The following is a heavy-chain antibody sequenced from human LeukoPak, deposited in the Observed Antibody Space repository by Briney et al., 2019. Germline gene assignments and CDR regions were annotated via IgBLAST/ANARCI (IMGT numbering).Heavy chain of an antibody. V-gene: IGHV3-30*01. CDR1: GFTFSRCA. D-gene: IGHD1-1*01. Sequence: GGSLRLSCAASGFTFSRCAMHWVRQAPGKGLEWVAVISYDGSNKYYADSVKGRFAISRDNSRNTLYLQMNSLRAEGTAVYYCARGRQDLPYYFDYWGQGTLVTVSS. J-gene: IGHJ4*02. CDR2: ISYDGSNK. CDR3: ARGRQDLPYYFDY.